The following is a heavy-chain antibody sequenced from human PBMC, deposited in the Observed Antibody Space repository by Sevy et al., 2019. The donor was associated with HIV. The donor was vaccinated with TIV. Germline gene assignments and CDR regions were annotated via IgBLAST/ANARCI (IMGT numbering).Heavy chain of an antibody. CDR3: AGGSDYYDSSGYSDY. Sequence: ASVKVSCKASGGTFSSYAISWVRQAPGQGLEWMGGIIPIFGTANYAQKFQGRVTITADESTSTAYMELSSLRSEETAVYYCAGGSDYYDSSGYSDYWGQGTLVTVSS. CDR2: IIPIFGTA. V-gene: IGHV1-69*13. CDR1: GGTFSSYA. D-gene: IGHD3-22*01. J-gene: IGHJ4*02.